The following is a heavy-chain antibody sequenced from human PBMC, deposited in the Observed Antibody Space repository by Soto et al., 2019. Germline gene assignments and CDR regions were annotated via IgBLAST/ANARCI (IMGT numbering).Heavy chain of an antibody. CDR2: IYYSGST. D-gene: IGHD3-22*01. CDR1: GGSISSGGYY. CDR3: ASFTLTMTGPAFDI. V-gene: IGHV4-31*03. Sequence: SETLSLTCTVSGGSISSGGYYWSWIRQHPGKGLEWIGYIYYSGSTYYNPSLKSRVTISVDTSKNQFSLKLSSVTAADTAVYYCASFTLTMTGPAFDIWGQGTMVTVSS. J-gene: IGHJ3*02.